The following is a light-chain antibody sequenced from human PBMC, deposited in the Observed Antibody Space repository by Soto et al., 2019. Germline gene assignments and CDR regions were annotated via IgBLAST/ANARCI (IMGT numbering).Light chain of an antibody. CDR2: AAS. Sequence: DIQMTQSPSTLSASVGDTVTITCLTSQRISGWLAWHQQKPGEAPKLLIYAASTLYGGVPSRFSGSGSGTDFALTITSLQAEDFATYYCQQLRMYPSTFGGGTKVDIK. CDR1: QRISGW. J-gene: IGKJ4*01. CDR3: QQLRMYPST. V-gene: IGKV1-5*01.